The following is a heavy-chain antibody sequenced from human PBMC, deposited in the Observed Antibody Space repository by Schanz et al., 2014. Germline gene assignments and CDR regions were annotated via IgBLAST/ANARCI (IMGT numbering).Heavy chain of an antibody. V-gene: IGHV4-4*07. CDR1: GGSISSDY. CDR2: ISTSGST. J-gene: IGHJ4*02. Sequence: QVQLQESGPGLVKPSETLSLTCTVSGGSISSDYWNWIRQPAGKGLEWIGRISTSGSTNYNPSLRSRVSMSIGTSKTHFSLRLSSLTAADTAVYYCATWRGDDSGGHGQFDYWGQGALVTVSS. D-gene: IGHD3-22*01. CDR3: ATWRGDDSGGHGQFDY.